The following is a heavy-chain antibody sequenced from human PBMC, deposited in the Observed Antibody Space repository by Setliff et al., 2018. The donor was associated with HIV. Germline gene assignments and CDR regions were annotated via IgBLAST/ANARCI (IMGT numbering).Heavy chain of an antibody. CDR2: SDYNGRT. Sequence: SETLSLTCTVSGGSISSGGFYWSWIRQHPGKGLEWIGYSDYNGRTYYNPSLKSRVTISVDTSKNQFSLKLSSVTAADTAMYYCARIATYYDTSGYLIPYYFDYWGQGTLVTVSS. CDR1: GGSISSGGFY. J-gene: IGHJ4*02. V-gene: IGHV4-31*03. D-gene: IGHD3-22*01. CDR3: ARIATYYDTSGYLIPYYFDY.